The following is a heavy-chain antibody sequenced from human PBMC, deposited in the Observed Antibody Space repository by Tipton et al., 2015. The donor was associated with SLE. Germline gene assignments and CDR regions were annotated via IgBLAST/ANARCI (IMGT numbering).Heavy chain of an antibody. CDR3: ARGCSSSTCEPFYFFGMDV. CDR2: INHGGST. D-gene: IGHD2-2*01. V-gene: IGHV4-34*01. CDR1: GGSFGGYY. J-gene: IGHJ6*02. Sequence: TLSLTCSIYGGSFGGYYWSWIRQPPGKGLEWIGEINHGGSTNYNPSLKSRVTISVDTSKNQFSLKLSSVTAADTAVYYCARGCSSSTCEPFYFFGMDVWGQGNTVTVSS.